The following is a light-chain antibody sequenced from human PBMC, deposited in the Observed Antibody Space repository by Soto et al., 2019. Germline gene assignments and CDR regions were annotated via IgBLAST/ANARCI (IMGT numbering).Light chain of an antibody. CDR3: QQYGGSPPFT. J-gene: IGKJ3*01. CDR1: QSVSSSY. CDR2: GAS. Sequence: EIVLTQSPGTLSLSPGERATLSCRASQSVSSSYLAWYQQKPGQAPRLLISGASIRATGIPDRFSGSGSGTDFTLTISRLEPEDFAVYYCQQYGGSPPFTFGPGTKVDIK. V-gene: IGKV3-20*01.